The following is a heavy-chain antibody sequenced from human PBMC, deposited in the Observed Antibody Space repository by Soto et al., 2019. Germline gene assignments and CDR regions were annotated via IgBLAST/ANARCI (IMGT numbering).Heavy chain of an antibody. D-gene: IGHD6-6*01. CDR2: ISGSGGST. CDR3: AKDEGRVAARPRGAFDI. J-gene: IGHJ3*02. V-gene: IGHV3-23*01. Sequence: GGSLRLSCASSGFTFSSYAMIWVRQAPGKGLEWVSAISGSGGSTYYADSVKGRFTISRDNSKNTLYLQMNSLRAEDTAVYYCAKDEGRVAARPRGAFDIWGQGTMVTVSS. CDR1: GFTFSSYA.